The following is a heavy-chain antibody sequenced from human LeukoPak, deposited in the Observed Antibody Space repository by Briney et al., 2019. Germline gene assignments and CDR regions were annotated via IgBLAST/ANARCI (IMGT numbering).Heavy chain of an antibody. J-gene: IGHJ5*02. CDR3: ARYDYGDYKGGRFDP. V-gene: IGHV1-46*01. CDR1: GYIFTTYY. CDR2: INSSGGTR. D-gene: IGHD4-17*01. Sequence: ASVKVSFRSSGYIFTTYYIHWVRQPPGQGLEWMGIINSSGGTRSYTQKFQGRVTMTRDTSTRTVYMELSGLRSEDTAVYYCARYDYGDYKGGRFDPWGQGTLVTVSS.